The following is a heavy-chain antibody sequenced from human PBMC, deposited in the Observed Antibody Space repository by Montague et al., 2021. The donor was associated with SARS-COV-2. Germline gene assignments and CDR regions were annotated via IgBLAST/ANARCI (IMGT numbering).Heavy chain of an antibody. CDR1: GFSLSTSGMC. J-gene: IGHJ3*02. CDR3: ARIWGATRGDAFDI. Sequence: PALVKPTQTLTLTCTFSGFSLSTSGMCVSWIRQPPGKALEWLALIDWDDDKYYSTSLKTRLTISKDTSKNQVVLTMTNMDPVDTATYYCARIWGATRGDAFDIWGQGTRVTVSS. V-gene: IGHV2-70*01. CDR2: IDWDDDK. D-gene: IGHD1-26*01.